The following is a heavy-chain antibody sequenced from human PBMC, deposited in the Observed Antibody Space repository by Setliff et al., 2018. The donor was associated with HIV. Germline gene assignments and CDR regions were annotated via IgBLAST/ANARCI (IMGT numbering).Heavy chain of an antibody. D-gene: IGHD3-10*01. CDR2: INHSGST. J-gene: IGHJ4*02. CDR1: GGSFSGYY. V-gene: IGHV4-34*01. Sequence: KASETLSLTCAVYGGSFSGYYWNWIRQPPGKGLEWIGEINHSGSTNYNPSLKSRVTISVDTSKNQFSLKLSSVTAADTAVYYCARPHPMGSGSPWDYRGQGTLVTVSS. CDR3: ARPHPMGSGSPWDY.